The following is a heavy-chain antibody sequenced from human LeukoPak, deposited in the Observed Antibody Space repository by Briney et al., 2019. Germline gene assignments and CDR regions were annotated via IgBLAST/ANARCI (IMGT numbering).Heavy chain of an antibody. CDR3: ARGAAGGIFDY. D-gene: IGHD6-13*01. V-gene: IGHV3-66*02. Sequence: GGSLRLSCAASGFTFSSNYMSWARQAPGKGLEWVSVIYSGDSTYYADSVKGRFTISRDNSKNTLYLQMNCLRAEDTAVDYCARGAAGGIFDYWGQGTLVTVSS. CDR1: GFTFSSNY. CDR2: IYSGDST. J-gene: IGHJ4*02.